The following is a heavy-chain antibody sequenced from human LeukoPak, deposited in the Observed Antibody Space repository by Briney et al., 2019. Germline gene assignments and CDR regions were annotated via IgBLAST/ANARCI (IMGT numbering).Heavy chain of an antibody. CDR2: IKSKTDGGTT. CDR1: GFTFSDHY. J-gene: IGHJ6*03. D-gene: IGHD2-21*01. Sequence: GGSLRLSCAASGFTFSDHYMDWVRQAPGKGLEWVGRIKSKTDGGTTDYAAPVKGRFTISRDDSKNTLYLQMNSLKTEDTAVYYCIANCYYYYYMDVWGKGTTVTVSS. V-gene: IGHV3-15*01. CDR3: IANCYYYYYMDV.